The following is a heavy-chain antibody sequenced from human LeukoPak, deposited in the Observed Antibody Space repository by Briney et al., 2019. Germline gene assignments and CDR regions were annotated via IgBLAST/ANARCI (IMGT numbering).Heavy chain of an antibody. CDR2: IYYSGNT. Sequence: SETLSLTCTVSGGSIFSSNSYRGWIRQPPGKGLEWIGSIYYSGNTYYNASLKSRVTISVDTSKNQFSLKLNSVTAADTAVYYCARDGAYYDSSGHDYWGQGTLVTVSS. J-gene: IGHJ4*02. CDR3: ARDGAYYDSSGHDY. V-gene: IGHV4-39*07. D-gene: IGHD3-22*01. CDR1: GGSIFSSNSY.